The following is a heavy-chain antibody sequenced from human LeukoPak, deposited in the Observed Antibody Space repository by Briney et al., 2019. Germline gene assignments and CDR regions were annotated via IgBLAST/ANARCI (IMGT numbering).Heavy chain of an antibody. CDR2: SNRRGSTT. J-gene: IGHJ4*02. CDR3: AREGHTTGWPPFDF. V-gene: IGHV3-48*03. CDR1: AFSFSSYE. D-gene: IGHD2/OR15-2a*01. Sequence: GGSLRLSCAASAFSFSSYEMNWVRQAPGKGLEWVSHSNRRGSTTYYADSVRGRFTISRDNAKNSLYLQMNSLRAEDTAVYYCAREGHTTGWPPFDFWGQGTLVTVSS.